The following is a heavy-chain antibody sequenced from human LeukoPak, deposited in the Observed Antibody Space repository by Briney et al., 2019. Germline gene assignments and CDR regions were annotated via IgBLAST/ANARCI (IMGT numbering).Heavy chain of an antibody. V-gene: IGHV4-39*01. Sequence: SETLSLTCTVSTASLSVSGRNWGWARQPPGKGVEWIPSIYYSGSTYYSPSIETRVTMSVDTSKNQFSLKLSSLTATDTAVYCCLSGHDNAFDLWGQGTLVTVSP. CDR2: IYYSGST. J-gene: IGHJ5*02. D-gene: IGHD3-9*01. CDR1: TASLSVSGRN. CDR3: LSGHDNAFDL.